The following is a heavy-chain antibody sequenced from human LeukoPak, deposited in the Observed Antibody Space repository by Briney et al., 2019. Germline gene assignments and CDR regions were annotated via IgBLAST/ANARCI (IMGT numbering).Heavy chain of an antibody. D-gene: IGHD5-24*01. J-gene: IGHJ4*02. CDR2: IYYSGST. Sequence: PSETLSLTCTVSGGSISSHYWSWIRQPPGKGLEWIGYIYYSGSTNYNPSLKRRVTISVDTSKNQFSLKLSSVTAADTAVYYCARNRDGYSPYDYWGQGTLVTVSS. CDR3: ARNRDGYSPYDY. V-gene: IGHV4-59*11. CDR1: GGSISSHY.